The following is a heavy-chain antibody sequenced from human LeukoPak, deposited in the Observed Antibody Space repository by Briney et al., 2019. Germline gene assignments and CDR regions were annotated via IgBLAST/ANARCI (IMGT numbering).Heavy chain of an antibody. V-gene: IGHV3-21*01. J-gene: IGHJ4*02. CDR1: GFTFSSYS. CDR3: ARDLSATIRAYDY. CDR2: ISSSSSYI. D-gene: IGHD1-26*01. Sequence: GGSLRLSCAASGFTFSSYSMSWVRQAPGKGLEWVSSISSSSSYIYYADSVKGRFTISRDNAKNSLYLQMNSLRAEDTAVYYCARDLSATIRAYDYWGQGTLVTVSS.